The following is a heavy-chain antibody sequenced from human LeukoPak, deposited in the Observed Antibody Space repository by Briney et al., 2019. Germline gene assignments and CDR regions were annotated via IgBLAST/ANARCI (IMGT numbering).Heavy chain of an antibody. CDR3: ARGTDSSGYSFHY. V-gene: IGHV4-59*01. Sequence: SETLSLTCTVSGGSISSYYWSWLRQPPGKGREGIGYIYYSGSTNYNPSLKSRVTISVDTSKNQFSLKLSSVTAADTAVYYCARGTDSSGYSFHYWGQGTLVTVSS. J-gene: IGHJ4*02. D-gene: IGHD3-22*01. CDR1: GGSISSYY. CDR2: IYYSGST.